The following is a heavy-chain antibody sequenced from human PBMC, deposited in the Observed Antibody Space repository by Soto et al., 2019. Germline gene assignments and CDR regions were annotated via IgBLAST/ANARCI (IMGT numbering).Heavy chain of an antibody. V-gene: IGHV1-46*01. CDR1: GYTFTSYY. Sequence: ASVKVSCKASGYTFTSYYMHWVRQAPGQGLEWMGIIDPSGGGTSYAQRFQGRLTMTRDTSTSTVYMELGSLRSEDTAVYYCARDRVDCSGGNCWRSVEDTWGQ. CDR2: IDPSGGGT. J-gene: IGHJ5*01. CDR3: ARDRVDCSGGNCWRSVEDT. D-gene: IGHD2-15*01.